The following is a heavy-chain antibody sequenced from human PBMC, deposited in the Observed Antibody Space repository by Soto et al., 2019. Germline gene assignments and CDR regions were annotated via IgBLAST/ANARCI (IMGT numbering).Heavy chain of an antibody. Sequence: SETLSLTCTVSGGSISSYYWSWIRQPPGKGLEWIGYVYYSGTTNYNPSLRSRVTMSLDTSKNQFSLRLSSVTAADTAVYYCARDFWVRHYCYGMDVWGQGTTVTVSS. CDR1: GGSISSYY. V-gene: IGHV4-59*01. J-gene: IGHJ6*02. CDR3: ARDFWVRHYCYGMDV. CDR2: VYYSGTT. D-gene: IGHD3-22*01.